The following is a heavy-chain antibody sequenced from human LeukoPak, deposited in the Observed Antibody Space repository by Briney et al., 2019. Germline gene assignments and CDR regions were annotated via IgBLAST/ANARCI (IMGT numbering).Heavy chain of an antibody. J-gene: IGHJ6*03. V-gene: IGHV3-23*01. Sequence: GGSLRLSCAASGFTFSSYAMNWFRQAPERGLEWVSGFSGSGGTTYYADSVKGRFTISRDNSKNTLYLQMNSLRAEDTAVYYCANGNRCTSPNCLGYYYFYMDVWGKGTTVTVSS. CDR3: ANGNRCTSPNCLGYYYFYMDV. CDR1: GFTFSSYA. CDR2: FSGSGGTT. D-gene: IGHD2-8*01.